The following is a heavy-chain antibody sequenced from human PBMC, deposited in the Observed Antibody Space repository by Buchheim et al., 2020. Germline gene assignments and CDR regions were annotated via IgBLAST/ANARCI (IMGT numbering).Heavy chain of an antibody. CDR3: ARGAIWENDAFDI. CDR2: INGAGSST. D-gene: IGHD1-26*01. Sequence: EVQLVESGGGLVQPGGSLRLSCAASGFTFSSYWLHWVRQAPGKGLVWVSRINGAGSSTTYADSVKGRFTISRDNAKNTLYLQMNSLRAEDTAVYYCARGAIWENDAFDIWGQGT. CDR1: GFTFSSYW. J-gene: IGHJ3*02. V-gene: IGHV3-74*01.